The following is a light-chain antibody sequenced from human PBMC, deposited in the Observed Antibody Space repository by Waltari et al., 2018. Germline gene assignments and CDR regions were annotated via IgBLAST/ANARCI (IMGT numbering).Light chain of an antibody. CDR2: AAS. Sequence: EVVLTQSPGTLSLSPGERATLSCRASQRVSRYLAWYQQRPGQAPRLLIYAASTRATGVPDRFSGSGFGPDFSLTISRLEPEDFAVYYCQNHERLPATFGQGTKVEIK. J-gene: IGKJ1*01. V-gene: IGKV3-20*01. CDR1: QRVSRY. CDR3: QNHERLPAT.